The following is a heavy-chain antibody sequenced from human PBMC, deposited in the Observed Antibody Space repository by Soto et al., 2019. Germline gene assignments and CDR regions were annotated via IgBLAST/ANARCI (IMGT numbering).Heavy chain of an antibody. V-gene: IGHV3-30*18. CDR2: ISYDGSNK. CDR3: AKDKSSYYCTNGVCYIFDY. D-gene: IGHD2-8*01. Sequence: GGSLRLSCAASGFTFSSYGMHWVRQAPGKGLEWVAVISYDGSNKYYADSVKGRFTISRDNSKNTLYLQMNSLRAEDTAVYYCAKDKSSYYCTNGVCYIFDYWGQGTLVTVSS. J-gene: IGHJ4*02. CDR1: GFTFSSYG.